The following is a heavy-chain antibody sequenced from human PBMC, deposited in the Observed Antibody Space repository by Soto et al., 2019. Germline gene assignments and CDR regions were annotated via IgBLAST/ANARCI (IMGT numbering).Heavy chain of an antibody. D-gene: IGHD3-3*01. CDR2: ISGSGGST. J-gene: IGHJ4*02. CDR3: AKDLGWDLTIFGVVGPYYFDY. CDR1: GFTFSSYA. V-gene: IGHV3-23*01. Sequence: PGGSLRLSCAASGFTFSSYAMSWVRQAPGKGLEWVSAISGSGGSTYYADSVKGRFTISRDNSKNTLYLQMNSLRAEDTAVYYCAKDLGWDLTIFGVVGPYYFDYWGQGTLVTVSS.